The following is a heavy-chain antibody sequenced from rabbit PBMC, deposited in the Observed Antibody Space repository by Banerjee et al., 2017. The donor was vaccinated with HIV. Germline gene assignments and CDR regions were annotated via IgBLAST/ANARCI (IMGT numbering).Heavy chain of an antibody. V-gene: IGHV1S40*01. Sequence: QSLEESGGGLVKPGGTLTLTCKASGIDFSSYGVSWVRQPPGKGLEWIACIYTGTSGSTYYASWAKGRFTISRTSSTTVTLQMTSLTAADTATYFCARQDADTDRYGAWDLWGQGTLVTVS. D-gene: IGHD6-1*01. CDR1: GIDFSSYG. J-gene: IGHJ4*01. CDR2: IYTGTSGST. CDR3: ARQDADTDRYGAWDL.